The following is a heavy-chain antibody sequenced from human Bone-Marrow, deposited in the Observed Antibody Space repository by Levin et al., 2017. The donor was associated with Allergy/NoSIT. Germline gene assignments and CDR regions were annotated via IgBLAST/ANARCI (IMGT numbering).Heavy chain of an antibody. CDR2: IDRNGESI. CDR1: GFNFNTYA. Sequence: GGSLRLSCAASGFNFNTYAMSWVRQAPGKGLEWVSGIDRNGESISYIDSVKGRFTISRDNSRNTLFLQMTSLRAEDTAVYYCANSDGEPDFLPWDYWGQGTLVTVSS. J-gene: IGHJ4*02. D-gene: IGHD1-14*01. CDR3: ANSDGEPDFLPWDY. V-gene: IGHV3-23*01.